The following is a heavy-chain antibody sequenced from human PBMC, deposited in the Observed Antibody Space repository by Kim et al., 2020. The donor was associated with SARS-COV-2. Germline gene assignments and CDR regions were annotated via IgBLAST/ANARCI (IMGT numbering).Heavy chain of an antibody. J-gene: IGHJ4*02. V-gene: IGHV3-30*04. CDR3: ARSVALTGYPL. D-gene: IGHD3-9*01. CDR1: GFTFSSYA. CDR2: ISYDGSNK. Sequence: GGSLRLSCAASGFTFSSYAMHWVRQAPGKGLEWVAVISYDGSNKYYADSVKGRFTISRDNSKNTLYLQMNSLRAEDTAVYYCARSVALTGYPLWGQGTLVTVSS.